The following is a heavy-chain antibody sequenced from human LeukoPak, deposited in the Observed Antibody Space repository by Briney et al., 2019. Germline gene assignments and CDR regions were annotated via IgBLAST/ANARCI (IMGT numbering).Heavy chain of an antibody. V-gene: IGHV3-30-3*01. Sequence: PGRSLRLSCAASGFTFSSYAMHWVRHAPGKGLEWVAVISYDGSNKYYADSVKGRFTISRDNSKNTLYLQMNSLRAEDTAVYYCARDKVVVITYYFDYWSQGTLVTVSS. D-gene: IGHD3-22*01. CDR3: ARDKVVVITYYFDY. CDR1: GFTFSSYA. J-gene: IGHJ4*02. CDR2: ISYDGSNK.